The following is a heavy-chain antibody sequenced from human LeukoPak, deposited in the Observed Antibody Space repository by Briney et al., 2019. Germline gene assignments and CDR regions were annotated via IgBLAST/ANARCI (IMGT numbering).Heavy chain of an antibody. CDR2: ISGSGGST. Sequence: AGGTLRLSCAASGFTFSSYGMSWVRQAPGKGLEWVSAISGSGGSTYYADSVKGRFTISRDNSKNTLYLQMNSLRAEDTAVYYCAKHKSIAAAGTVFDYWGQGTLVTVSS. V-gene: IGHV3-23*01. D-gene: IGHD6-13*01. CDR1: GFTFSSYG. CDR3: AKHKSIAAAGTVFDY. J-gene: IGHJ4*02.